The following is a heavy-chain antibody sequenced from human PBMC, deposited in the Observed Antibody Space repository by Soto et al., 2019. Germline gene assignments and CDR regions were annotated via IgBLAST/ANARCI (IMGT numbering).Heavy chain of an antibody. CDR3: ARGTQTTVTTRLFDC. V-gene: IGHV3-74*01. CDR2: IHSDGTTI. CDR1: GFTFSSRW. Sequence: GGSLRLSCAASGFTFSSRWMHWVRQAPGKGLVWVSRIHSDGTTITYADSVKGRFTISRDNAKNTLYLQMNSLRAEDTAVYYCARGTQTTVTTRLFDCWGQGTLVTVSS. D-gene: IGHD4-17*01. J-gene: IGHJ4*02.